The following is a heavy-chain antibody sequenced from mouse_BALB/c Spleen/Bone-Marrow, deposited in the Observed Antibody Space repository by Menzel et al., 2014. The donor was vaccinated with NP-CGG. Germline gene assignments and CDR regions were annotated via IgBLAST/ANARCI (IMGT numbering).Heavy chain of an antibody. CDR2: IWSDGST. J-gene: IGHJ4*01. CDR3: ARHRYGAMDY. V-gene: IGHV2-6-2*01. Sequence: VKLVESGPDLVSPSQSLSITCTVSGFSLXSYGGHWVRQPPGKGLEWLVVIWSDGSTTYNSALKSRLSISKDNSKSQVFLKMNSLQTDDTAMYYCARHRYGAMDYWGQGTSVTVSS. D-gene: IGHD2-14*01. CDR1: GFSLXSYG.